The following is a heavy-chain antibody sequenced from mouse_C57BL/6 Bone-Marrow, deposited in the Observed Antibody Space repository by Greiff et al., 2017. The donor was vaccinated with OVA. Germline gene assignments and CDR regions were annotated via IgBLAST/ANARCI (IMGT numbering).Heavy chain of an antibody. V-gene: IGHV7-1*01. CDR3: ARDAGTTVVEGYFDV. D-gene: IGHD1-1*01. J-gene: IGHJ1*03. CDR1: GFTFSDFY. CDR2: SRNKANDYTT. Sequence: EVMLVESGGGLVQSGRSLRLSCATSGFTFSDFYMEWVRQAPGKGLEWIAASRNKANDYTTEYSASVKGRFIVSRDTPQSILYLQMNALRAEDTAIYYCARDAGTTVVEGYFDVWGTGTTVTVSS.